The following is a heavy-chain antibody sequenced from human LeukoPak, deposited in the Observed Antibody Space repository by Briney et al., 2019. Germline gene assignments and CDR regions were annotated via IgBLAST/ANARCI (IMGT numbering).Heavy chain of an antibody. Sequence: PSETLSLTCTVSSYSISSGYYWGWIRQPPGKGLEWIGSIYHSGSTYYNPSLKSRVTISVDTSKNQFSPKLSSVTAADTAVYYCARDLQPTYSSGLGYWGQGTLVTVSS. J-gene: IGHJ4*02. CDR2: IYHSGST. CDR1: SYSISSGYY. V-gene: IGHV4-38-2*02. CDR3: ARDLQPTYSSGLGY. D-gene: IGHD6-19*01.